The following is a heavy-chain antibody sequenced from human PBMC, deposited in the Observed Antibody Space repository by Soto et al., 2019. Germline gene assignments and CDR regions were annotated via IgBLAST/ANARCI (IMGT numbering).Heavy chain of an antibody. Sequence: QLQLQESGSGLVKPSQTLSLTCAVSGGSISSGGYSWSWIRQPPGKGLEWIGYIYHSGSTYYNPSLKSRVTISVDRSKNPFSLKLSSVTAADTAVYYCARGGTVVTHPTFDYWGQGTLVTVSS. CDR1: GGSISSGGYS. J-gene: IGHJ4*02. CDR3: ARGGTVVTHPTFDY. D-gene: IGHD2-15*01. V-gene: IGHV4-30-2*01. CDR2: IYHSGST.